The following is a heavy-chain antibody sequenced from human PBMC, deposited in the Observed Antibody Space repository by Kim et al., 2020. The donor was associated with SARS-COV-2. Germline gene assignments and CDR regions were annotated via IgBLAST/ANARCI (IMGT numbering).Heavy chain of an antibody. D-gene: IGHD3-9*01. CDR3: ARDRPYYDILTGYLYYYYYGMDV. CDR2: INAGNGNT. CDR1: GYTFTSYA. J-gene: IGHJ6*02. V-gene: IGHV1-3*01. Sequence: ASVKVSCKASGYTFTSYAMHWVRQAPGQRLEWMGWINAGNGNTKYSQKFQGRVTITRDTSASTAYMELSSLRSEDTAVYYCARDRPYYDILTGYLYYYYYGMDVWGQGTTVTVSS.